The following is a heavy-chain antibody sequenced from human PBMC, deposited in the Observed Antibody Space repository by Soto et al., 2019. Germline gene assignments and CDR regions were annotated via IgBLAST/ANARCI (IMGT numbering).Heavy chain of an antibody. D-gene: IGHD6-19*01. Sequence: SETLSLTCTVSGGSISSYYWCWIRQPPGKGLEWIGSIYYSGSTYYNPSLKSRVTISVDTSKNQFSLKLSSVTAADTAVYYCATSYSSGWSYYYFDYWGQGTLVTVSS. CDR1: GGSISSYY. CDR3: ATSYSSGWSYYYFDY. CDR2: IYYSGST. V-gene: IGHV4-39*01. J-gene: IGHJ4*02.